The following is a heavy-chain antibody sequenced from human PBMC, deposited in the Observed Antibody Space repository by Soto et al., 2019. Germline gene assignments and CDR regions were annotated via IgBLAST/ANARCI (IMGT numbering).Heavy chain of an antibody. J-gene: IGHJ5*02. CDR1: GGSISSGDYY. D-gene: IGHD2-8*01. Sequence: PSETLSLTCTVSGGSISSGDYYWSWTRKTPRNGLEWIGYIYHSGSTYYNPSLKSRVTISVETSKNQFSLKLRSVTAADTAVYYCARAALSPVASPRMVYAPLCGNWCDPWGQGTLVTVAS. CDR3: ARAALSPVASPRMVYAPLCGNWCDP. CDR2: IYHSGST. V-gene: IGHV4-30-4*01.